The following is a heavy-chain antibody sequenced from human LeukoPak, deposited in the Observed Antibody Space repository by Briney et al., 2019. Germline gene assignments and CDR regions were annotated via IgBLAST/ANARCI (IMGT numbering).Heavy chain of an antibody. J-gene: IGHJ6*03. CDR2: ISSSGSTI. Sequence: PGGSLRLSCAASGFTFSSYTMNWVRQAPGKGLEWVSYISSSGSTIYYADSVKGRFTISRDNAKNSLYMQMNSLRAEDTAVYYRARASPYYYYMDVWGKGTTVTVSS. CDR3: ARASPYYYYMDV. CDR1: GFTFSSYT. V-gene: IGHV3-48*01.